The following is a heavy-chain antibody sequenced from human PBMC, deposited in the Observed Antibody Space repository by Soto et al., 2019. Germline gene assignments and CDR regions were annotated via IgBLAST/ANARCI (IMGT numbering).Heavy chain of an antibody. V-gene: IGHV1-69*13. CDR1: GGTFSSYA. D-gene: IGHD1-26*01. CDR3: ASYLGVGATLQYNY. J-gene: IGHJ4*02. Sequence: SVKVSCKASGGTFSSYAISWVRQAPGQGLEWMGGIIPIFGTANYAQKFQGRVTITADESTSTAYMELSSLRSEDTAVYYCASYLGVGATLQYNYWGQGTLVTVSS. CDR2: IIPIFGTA.